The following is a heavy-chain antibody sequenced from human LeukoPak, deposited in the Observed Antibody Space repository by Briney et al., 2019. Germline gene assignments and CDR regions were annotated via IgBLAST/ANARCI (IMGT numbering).Heavy chain of an antibody. CDR1: GDSVSSSGAA. CDR3: AREPASGSYTGAFYYYYMDV. D-gene: IGHD1-26*01. CDR2: TYYRSKWYT. J-gene: IGHJ6*03. V-gene: IGHV6-1*01. Sequence: SQTLSLTCAISGDSVSSSGAAWNWIRQSPSRGLDWLGRTYYRSKWYTDYAVSVQSRITINPDTSRNQFSLQLDSVTPEDTAVYYCAREPASGSYTGAFYYYYMDVWGKGTTVTVSS.